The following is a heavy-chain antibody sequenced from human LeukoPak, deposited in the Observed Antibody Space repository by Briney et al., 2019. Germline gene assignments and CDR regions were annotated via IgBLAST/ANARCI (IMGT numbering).Heavy chain of an antibody. CDR3: ARDPRGYCSSTSCYREY. CDR1: GFTFSSYS. Sequence: GGSLRLSCAASGFTFSSYSMNWVRQAPGKGLEWVSSISSSSSYIYYADSVKGRFTISRDNAKNSLYLQMNSLRAEDTAVYYCARDPRGYCSSTSCYREYWGQGTLVTVSS. D-gene: IGHD2-2*01. V-gene: IGHV3-21*01. CDR2: ISSSSSYI. J-gene: IGHJ4*02.